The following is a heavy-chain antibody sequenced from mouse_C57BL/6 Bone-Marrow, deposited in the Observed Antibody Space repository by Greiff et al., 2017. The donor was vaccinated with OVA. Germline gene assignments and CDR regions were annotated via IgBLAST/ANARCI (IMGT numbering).Heavy chain of an antibody. CDR2: ISSGSSTI. D-gene: IGHD1-1*01. CDR3: ARDYYGSSYYYAMDY. CDR1: GFTFSDYG. V-gene: IGHV5-17*01. J-gene: IGHJ4*01. Sequence: DVKVEESGGGLVKPGGSLKLSCAASGFTFSDYGMHWVRQAPEKGLEWVAYISSGSSTIYYADTVKGRFTISRDNAKNTLFLQMTSLRSEDTAMYYCARDYYGSSYYYAMDYWGQGTSVTVSS.